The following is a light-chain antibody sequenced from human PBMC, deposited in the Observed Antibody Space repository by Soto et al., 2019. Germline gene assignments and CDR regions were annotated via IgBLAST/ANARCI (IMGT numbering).Light chain of an antibody. J-gene: IGKJ5*01. CDR2: AAS. V-gene: IGKV1-27*01. Sequence: DIQMTQSPSSLSASVGDRVTITCRASQGISNFLGWYQQKPGKVPKLLISAASTLQSGVPSRFSGSGSGTDFTLTITSLQPEDVATYYCQKYSSVITFGQGTRLEIK. CDR3: QKYSSVIT. CDR1: QGISNF.